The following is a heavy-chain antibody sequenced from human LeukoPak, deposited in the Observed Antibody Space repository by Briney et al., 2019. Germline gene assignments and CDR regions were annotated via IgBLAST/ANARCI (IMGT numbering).Heavy chain of an antibody. CDR2: ISYDGTNK. V-gene: IGHV3-30-3*01. D-gene: IGHD1-26*01. CDR1: GFTFRSYA. Sequence: GGSLRLSCAASGFTFRSYAMLCVRQAPGKGLEWVAVISYDGTNKYYADSVKGRFTFSRDNSKNTLCLQMNSLRAEDTAVYYCARESIVGATGAFDIWGQGTMVTVSS. J-gene: IGHJ3*02. CDR3: ARESIVGATGAFDI.